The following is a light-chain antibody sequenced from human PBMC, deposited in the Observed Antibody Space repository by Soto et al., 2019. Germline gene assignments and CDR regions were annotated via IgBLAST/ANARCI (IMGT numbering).Light chain of an antibody. V-gene: IGKV3-20*01. CDR3: QQYETFSGT. CDR2: GAS. J-gene: IGKJ1*01. Sequence: IVLTQSPGTLSLSPGDRATLSCRASHSMSNSNLAWYQHKPGQAPMLLIYGASNRATGIPDRFSGSGSGTDFILTIASLQPDDFATYYSQQYETFSGTFGPGTKVEV. CDR1: HSMSNSN.